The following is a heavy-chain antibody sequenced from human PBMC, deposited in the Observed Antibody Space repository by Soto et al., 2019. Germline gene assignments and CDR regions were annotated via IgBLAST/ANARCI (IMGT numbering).Heavy chain of an antibody. CDR1: GFTFSSYW. J-gene: IGHJ5*02. Sequence: EVQLVESGGGLVQPGGSLRLSCAASGFTFSSYWMHWVRQAPGKGLEWVSRIDYDGGTTSYADSVKGRFTISRDNAKNTLYLQMRCLTAEDTAVYYCARVARGAWGIFDPWGQGTLVTVSP. CDR3: ARVARGAWGIFDP. D-gene: IGHD3-16*01. V-gene: IGHV3-74*01. CDR2: IDYDGGTT.